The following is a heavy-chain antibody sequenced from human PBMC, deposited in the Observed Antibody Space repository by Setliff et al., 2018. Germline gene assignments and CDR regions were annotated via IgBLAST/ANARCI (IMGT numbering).Heavy chain of an antibody. D-gene: IGHD6-19*01. Sequence: SETLSLTCTVSGGSISSYYWSWIRQPAGKGLEWIGHIYIGGSANYNPSLKSRVTMSIDTSKNQFSLKLNSVTAADLAVYYCAREQWLDPPGYYYMDVWAKGTAVTVSS. CDR1: GGSISSYY. V-gene: IGHV4-4*07. CDR3: AREQWLDPPGYYYMDV. CDR2: IYIGGSA. J-gene: IGHJ6*03.